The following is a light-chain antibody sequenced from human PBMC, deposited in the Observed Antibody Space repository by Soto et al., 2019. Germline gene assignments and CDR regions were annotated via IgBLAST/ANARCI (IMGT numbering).Light chain of an antibody. J-gene: IGKJ1*01. V-gene: IGKV1-5*01. CDR1: QSISSW. CDR2: DAS. CDR3: QQYNSYSWT. Sequence: DIQMTQSPSTLSASVGDRVTNTCRASQSISSWLAWYQQKPGKAPKLLIYDASSLESGVTSRFSGSGSGTEFTLTISSLQPDDFATYYCQQYNSYSWTFGQGTKVDIK.